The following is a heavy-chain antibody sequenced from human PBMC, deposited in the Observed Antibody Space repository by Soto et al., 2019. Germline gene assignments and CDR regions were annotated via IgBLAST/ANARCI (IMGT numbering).Heavy chain of an antibody. Sequence: QVQLVESGGGVVQPGRSLRLSCAASGFTFSSYGMHWVRQAPGEGLEWVAVISYDGSNKYYADSVKGRFTISRDNSKNTLYLQMNSLRAEDTAVYYCAKGEGGLYYFDYWGQGTLVTVSS. J-gene: IGHJ4*02. V-gene: IGHV3-30*18. CDR1: GFTFSSYG. CDR3: AKGEGGLYYFDY. CDR2: ISYDGSNK. D-gene: IGHD5-12*01.